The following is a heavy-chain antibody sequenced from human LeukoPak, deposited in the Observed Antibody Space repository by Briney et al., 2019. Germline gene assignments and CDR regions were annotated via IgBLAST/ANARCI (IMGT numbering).Heavy chain of an antibody. D-gene: IGHD1-26*01. J-gene: IGHJ6*03. CDR3: ARALVGATTYYYYYYMDV. Sequence: SVKVSCKASRGTFSSYAISWVRQAPGQGLEWMGRIIPIFGTANYAQQFQGRVTITTDESTSTAYMELSSLRSEDTAVYYCARALVGATTYYYYYYMDVWGKGTTVTVSS. CDR1: RGTFSSYA. V-gene: IGHV1-69*05. CDR2: IIPIFGTA.